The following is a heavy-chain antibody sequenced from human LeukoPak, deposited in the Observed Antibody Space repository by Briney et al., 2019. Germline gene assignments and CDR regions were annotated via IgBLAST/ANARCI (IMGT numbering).Heavy chain of an antibody. CDR1: GLTFSSYW. CDR2: INSVGSSI. V-gene: IGHV3-74*01. D-gene: IGHD3-22*01. Sequence: GGSLRLSCAASGLTFSSYWMHWVRQAPGKGLVWVSRINSVGSSIRYADSVKGRFTISRDNAKNTLYLEMSSLRGEDTAVYYCATTYYYETSGYYPFDHWGQGTLVTVSS. J-gene: IGHJ4*02. CDR3: ATTYYYETSGYYPFDH.